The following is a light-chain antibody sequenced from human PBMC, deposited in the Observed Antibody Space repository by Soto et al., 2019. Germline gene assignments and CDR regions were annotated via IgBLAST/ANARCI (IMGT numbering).Light chain of an antibody. CDR3: MQALQTPRT. J-gene: IGKJ2*01. CDR1: QSLLYSNGYNY. CDR2: LGS. V-gene: IGKV2-28*01. Sequence: DIVMTQSPLSVPVTPGEPASISCRSSQSLLYSNGYNYLDWYLQKPGQSPQLLIYLGSNRASGVPDRFSCSGSGTDFTLKISRVEAEDVGVYYCMQALQTPRTFGQGTKLEIK.